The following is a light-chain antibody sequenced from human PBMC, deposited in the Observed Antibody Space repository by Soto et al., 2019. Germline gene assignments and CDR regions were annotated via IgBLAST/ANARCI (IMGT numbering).Light chain of an antibody. J-gene: IGLJ2*01. Sequence: QSALTQPASVSGSPGQSITMSCTGSSSDVGSYNLVSWYQQYPGKAPKFIIYEVTKRPSGVSHRFSGSKSGNTASLTISGLEAEDEADYYCCSYAGNKNPLVFGGGTQLTVL. CDR1: SSDVGSYNL. V-gene: IGLV2-23*02. CDR3: CSYAGNKNPLV. CDR2: EVT.